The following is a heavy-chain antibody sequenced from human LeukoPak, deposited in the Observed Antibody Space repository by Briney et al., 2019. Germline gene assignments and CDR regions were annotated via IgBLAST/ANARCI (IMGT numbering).Heavy chain of an antibody. CDR1: RYSISSGYY. Sequence: SETLSLTCSVSRYSISSGYYWAWIRQPPGKGLEWIGSIYHSGSAYYNASLKSRVTISVDTSKNQFSLELPSVTAADTAVYYCARVGGYGYHYYMDVWGKGATVTVSS. V-gene: IGHV4-38-2*02. J-gene: IGHJ6*03. CDR2: IYHSGSA. CDR3: ARVGGYGYHYYMDV. D-gene: IGHD5-12*01.